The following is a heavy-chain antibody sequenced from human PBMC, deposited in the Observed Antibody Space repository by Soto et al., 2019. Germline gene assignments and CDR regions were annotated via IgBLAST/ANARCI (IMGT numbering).Heavy chain of an antibody. Sequence: EVQLLESGGDFKRPGGSLRLSCEGSGFNFSNYALNWVRQAPGKRLEWVSVISGNSGTTYYAASVKGRFTISRDNSKKTLYLQMNSLRADDTAVYYCAKGRAITVFGVITPFDSWGQGTLVTVSS. J-gene: IGHJ4*02. V-gene: IGHV3-23*01. D-gene: IGHD3-3*01. CDR3: AKGRAITVFGVITPFDS. CDR2: ISGNSGTT. CDR1: GFNFSNYA.